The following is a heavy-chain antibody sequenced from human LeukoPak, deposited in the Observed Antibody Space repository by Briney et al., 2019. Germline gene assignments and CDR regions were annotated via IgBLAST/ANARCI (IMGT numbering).Heavy chain of an antibody. V-gene: IGHV3-23*01. J-gene: IGHJ4*02. CDR3: AKDRVTVVRGVCDY. Sequence: GGTLRLSCAASGFTFSSYGMSWVRQAPGKGLEWVSAISGSGGSTYCADSVKGRFTISRDNSKNTLYLQMNSLRAEDTAVYYCAKDRVTVVRGVCDYWGQGTLVTVSS. CDR2: ISGSGGST. D-gene: IGHD3-10*01. CDR1: GFTFSSYG.